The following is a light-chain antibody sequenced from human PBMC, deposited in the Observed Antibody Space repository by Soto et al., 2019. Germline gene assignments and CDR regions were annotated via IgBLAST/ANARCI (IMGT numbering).Light chain of an antibody. CDR3: QQYGSSPYT. J-gene: IGKJ2*01. Sequence: EIVLTQSPGTLSLYPGERATLSCRASQSVSSSYLAWYQQKPVQAPRLLIYGASSRATGIPDRFSGSGSGTDFTLTISRLEPEDFAVYYCQQYGSSPYTFGQGTKLEIK. V-gene: IGKV3-20*01. CDR2: GAS. CDR1: QSVSSSY.